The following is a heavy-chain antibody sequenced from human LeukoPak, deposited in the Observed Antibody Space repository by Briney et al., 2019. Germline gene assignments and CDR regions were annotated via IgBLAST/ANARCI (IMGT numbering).Heavy chain of an antibody. J-gene: IGHJ4*02. D-gene: IGHD5-24*01. CDR2: ISDDGNNK. CDR1: GFTFSSYA. CDR3: ARDDGDY. Sequence: PGESLRLSCAASGFTFSSYAMHWVRQAPGKGLEWVAIISDDGNNKGYADSVTGRFTISRDNSKNTLSLQMSSLTAEDTTVYYCARDDGDYWGQGTLVTVSS. V-gene: IGHV3-30*06.